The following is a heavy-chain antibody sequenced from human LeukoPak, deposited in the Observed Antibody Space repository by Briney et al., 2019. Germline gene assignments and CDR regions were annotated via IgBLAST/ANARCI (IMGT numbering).Heavy chain of an antibody. CDR3: AKYQEASSRRFDY. J-gene: IGHJ4*02. CDR1: GFTFSNYA. D-gene: IGHD6-6*01. V-gene: IGHV3-23*01. CDR2: FSRDGTTT. Sequence: GGSLRLSCAASGFTFSNYAMNWVRQAPGKGVEWVSVFSRDGTTTYYADSVKGRFTISRDNSKNTLYLQMSSLRVEDTAVYYCAKYQEASSRRFDYWGQGTLVTVSS.